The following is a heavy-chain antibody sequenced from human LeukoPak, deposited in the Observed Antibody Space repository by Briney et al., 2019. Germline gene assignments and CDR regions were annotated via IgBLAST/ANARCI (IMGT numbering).Heavy chain of an antibody. CDR3: ARHERPGYDGSGSYYGY. D-gene: IGHD3-10*01. CDR2: IDPSDSYT. Sequence: GESLKIACKGSGYSFTSYWISWVRQMPGKGLEWMGRIDPSDSYTNYSPSFQGHVTISADKSISTAYLQWSSLKASDTAMYYCARHERPGYDGSGSYYGYWGQGTLVTVSS. V-gene: IGHV5-10-1*01. CDR1: GYSFTSYW. J-gene: IGHJ4*02.